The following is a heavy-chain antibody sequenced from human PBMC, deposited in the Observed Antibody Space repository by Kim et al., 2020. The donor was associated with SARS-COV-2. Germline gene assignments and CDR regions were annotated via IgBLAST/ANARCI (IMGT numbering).Heavy chain of an antibody. J-gene: IGHJ3*02. Sequence: SETLSLTCTVSGGSISSYYWSWIRQPAGKGLEWIGRIYTSGSTNYNPSLKSRVTMSVDTSKNQFSLKLSSVTAADTAVYYCARDGQQLVPDAFDIWGQGTMVTVSS. CDR3: ARDGQQLVPDAFDI. V-gene: IGHV4-4*07. CDR1: GGSISSYY. CDR2: IYTSGST. D-gene: IGHD6-13*01.